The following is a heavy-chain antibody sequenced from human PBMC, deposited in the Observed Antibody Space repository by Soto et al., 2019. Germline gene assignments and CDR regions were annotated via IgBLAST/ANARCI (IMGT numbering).Heavy chain of an antibody. CDR1: GGTFSSYA. J-gene: IGHJ4*02. V-gene: IGHV1-69*01. D-gene: IGHD6-13*01. Sequence: QVQLVQSGAEVKKPGSSVKVSCKASGGTFSSYAISWVRQAPGQGLEWMGGIIPIFGTANYAQKFQGRVTITADESTSTAYMELSSRRSEDTAVYYCATPSYSTSWQLPLDYWGQGPLFTVSS. CDR2: IIPIFGTA. CDR3: ATPSYSTSWQLPLDY.